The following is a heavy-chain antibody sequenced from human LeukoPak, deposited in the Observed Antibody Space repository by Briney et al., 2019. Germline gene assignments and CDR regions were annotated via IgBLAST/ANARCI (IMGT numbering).Heavy chain of an antibody. CDR3: AKKGEGHFTMKALLTRDFDY. CDR1: GFTFSNYA. Sequence: PGGSLRLSCAASGFTFSNYAMSWVRQAPGKGLEWVSTISGSGGNTYYADSVKGRFTISRDNSKNTLYLQMNSLKAEDTAVYYCAKKGEGHFTMKALLTRDFDYGGQGPLVTVSS. J-gene: IGHJ4*02. V-gene: IGHV3-23*01. D-gene: IGHD3-22*01. CDR2: ISGSGGNT.